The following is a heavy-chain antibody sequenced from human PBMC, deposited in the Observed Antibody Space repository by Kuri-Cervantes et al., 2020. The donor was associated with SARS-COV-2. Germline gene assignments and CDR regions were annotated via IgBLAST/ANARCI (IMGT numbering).Heavy chain of an antibody. D-gene: IGHD3-10*01. CDR3: ARTGYYGSGSDNWFDP. CDR2: IIPIFGTA. J-gene: IGHJ5*02. CDR1: GYTFTSYA. Sequence: SVKVSCKASGYTFTSYAISWVRQAPGQGLEWMGGIIPIFGTANYAQKFQGRVTITADESTSTAYMELSSLRSEDTAVYYCARTGYYGSGSDNWFDPWGQGTLVTVSS. V-gene: IGHV1-69*13.